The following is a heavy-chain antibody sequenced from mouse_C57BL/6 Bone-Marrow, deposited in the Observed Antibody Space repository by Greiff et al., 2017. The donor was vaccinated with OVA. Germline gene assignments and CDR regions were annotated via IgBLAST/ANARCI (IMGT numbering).Heavy chain of an antibody. J-gene: IGHJ4*01. CDR2: INPNNGGT. Sequence: EVQLQQSGPELVKPGASVKISCKASGYTFTDYYMNWVKQSHGKSLEWIGDINPNNGGTSYNQKFKGKATLTVDKSSSTAYMELRSLTSEDSAVYYCARSQLRLPSMDYWGQGTSVTVSS. CDR3: ARSQLRLPSMDY. CDR1: GYTFTDYY. V-gene: IGHV1-26*01. D-gene: IGHD3-2*02.